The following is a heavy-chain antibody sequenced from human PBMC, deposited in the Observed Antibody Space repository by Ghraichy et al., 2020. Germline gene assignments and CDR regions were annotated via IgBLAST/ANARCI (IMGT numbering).Heavy chain of an antibody. D-gene: IGHD3-10*01. Sequence: GESLNISCAASGLSVSDHYMSWVRRAPGKGLEWVSFLHSNGDTFYAGSVKGRFIISRDDSMNTLYLQMISLRAEDTAVYYCARTVYAGSGNHYLDYWGQGTLVTGSS. CDR1: GLSVSDHY. V-gene: IGHV3-53*01. CDR2: LHSNGDT. J-gene: IGHJ4*02. CDR3: ARTVYAGSGNHYLDY.